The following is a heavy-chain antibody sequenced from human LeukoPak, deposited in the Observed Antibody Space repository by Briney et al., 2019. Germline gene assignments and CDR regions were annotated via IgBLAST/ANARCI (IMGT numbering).Heavy chain of an antibody. V-gene: IGHV3-23*01. D-gene: IGHD3-9*01. CDR2: ISGSGGST. CDR3: ANLNYDIFTGYQVGYYYYMDV. J-gene: IGHJ6*03. Sequence: GGSLRLSCAASGFTFSSYAMSWVRQAPGKGLEWVSAISGSGGSTYYADSVKGRFTISRDNSKNTLYLQMNSLRAEDTAVYYCANLNYDIFTGYQVGYYYYMDVWGKGTTVTVSS. CDR1: GFTFSSYA.